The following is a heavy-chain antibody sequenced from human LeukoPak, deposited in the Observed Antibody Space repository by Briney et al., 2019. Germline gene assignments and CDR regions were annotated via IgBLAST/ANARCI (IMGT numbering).Heavy chain of an antibody. CDR2: IKQDGSEK. J-gene: IGHJ4*02. CDR1: GFTFSSHW. V-gene: IGHV3-7*01. CDR3: ARRYCGGDCSVDY. Sequence: PGGSLRLSCAASGFTFSSHWMSWVRQAPGKGLEWVANIKQDGSEKYYVDSVKGRFTISRDNAKDSLYLQMNSLRAEDTAVYYCARRYCGGDCSVDYWGQGTLVTVSS. D-gene: IGHD2-21*02.